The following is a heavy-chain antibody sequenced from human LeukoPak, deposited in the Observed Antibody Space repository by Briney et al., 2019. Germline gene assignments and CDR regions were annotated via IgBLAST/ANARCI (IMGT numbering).Heavy chain of an antibody. Sequence: PGGTLRLSCAVSGFTFSSYGMSWVRQAPGKGLEWVSAISGSGYSAYYADYVKGRFTISRDNSKNTLFLQMNSLRAEDTAVYYCEKDALRAVPYYFDYWGQGTLVTVSS. D-gene: IGHD3-10*01. V-gene: IGHV3-23*01. J-gene: IGHJ4*02. CDR3: EKDALRAVPYYFDY. CDR2: ISGSGYSA. CDR1: GFTFSSYG.